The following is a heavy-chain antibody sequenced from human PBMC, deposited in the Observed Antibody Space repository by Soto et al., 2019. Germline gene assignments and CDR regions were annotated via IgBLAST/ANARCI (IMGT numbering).Heavy chain of an antibody. CDR1: GGSVSSGDYY. D-gene: IGHD2-15*01. J-gene: IGHJ4*02. Sequence: SETLSLTCTVSGGSVSSGDYYWSWIRQPPGGGLEWIGYIYYTGGTNYNPSLKSRVTISKDTSKNEFSLKLTSVTAADTAVYYCARAFCSGGSCYYFDYWGREPWSPSPQ. CDR2: IYYTGGT. V-gene: IGHV4-61*08. CDR3: ARAFCSGGSCYYFDY.